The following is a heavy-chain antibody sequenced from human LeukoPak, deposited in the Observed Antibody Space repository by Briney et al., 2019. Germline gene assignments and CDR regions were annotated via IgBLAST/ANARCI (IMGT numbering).Heavy chain of an antibody. D-gene: IGHD2-2*02. Sequence: SSETLSLTCTVSGGSISSYYWSWIRQPPGKGLEWIGYIYYSGSTNYNPSLKSRVTISVDTSKDQFSLKLSSVTAADTAVYYCARTVCSTSCYKLDYWGQGTLVTVSS. J-gene: IGHJ4*02. CDR2: IYYSGST. CDR1: GGSISSYY. V-gene: IGHV4-59*08. CDR3: ARTVCSTSCYKLDY.